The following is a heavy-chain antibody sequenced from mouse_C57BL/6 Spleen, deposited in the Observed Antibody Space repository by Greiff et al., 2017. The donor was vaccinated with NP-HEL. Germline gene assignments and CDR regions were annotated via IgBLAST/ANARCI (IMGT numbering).Heavy chain of an antibody. Sequence: VQLQQSGAELVKPGASVKISCKASGYAFSSYWMNWVKQRPGKGLEWIGQIYPGDGDTNYNGKFKGKATLTADKSSSTAYMQLSSLTSEDSAVYFCAREGDGYYVGDAMDYWGQGTSVTVSS. CDR3: AREGDGYYVGDAMDY. J-gene: IGHJ4*01. CDR2: IYPGDGDT. V-gene: IGHV1-80*01. D-gene: IGHD2-3*01. CDR1: GYAFSSYW.